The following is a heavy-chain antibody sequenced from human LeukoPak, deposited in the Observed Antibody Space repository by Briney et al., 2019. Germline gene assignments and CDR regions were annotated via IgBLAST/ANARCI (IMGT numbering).Heavy chain of an antibody. J-gene: IGHJ3*02. CDR1: GYTFTDYY. CDR3: ARVVAWLQFSGSAFDM. CDR2: INPNSGGT. V-gene: IGHV1-2*02. D-gene: IGHD5-24*01. Sequence: ASVTVSCKASGYTFTDYYVHWVRQAPGQGLEWMGWINPNSGGTNCAQKFQGRVTITRDTSISTAYMELTSLRSDDTAVFYCARVVAWLQFSGSAFDMWGQGTMVTVSS.